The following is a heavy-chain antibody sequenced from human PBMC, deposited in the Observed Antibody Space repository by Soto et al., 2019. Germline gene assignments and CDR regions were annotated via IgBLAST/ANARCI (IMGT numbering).Heavy chain of an antibody. CDR3: AKDASYGSGSNNYFDY. V-gene: IGHV3-9*01. D-gene: IGHD3-10*01. CDR1: GFTFDDYA. Sequence: GGSLRLSCAASGFTFDDYAMHWVRQAPGKGLEWVSGISWNSGSIGYADSVKGRFTISRDNAKNSLYLQMNSLRAEDTALYYCAKDASYGSGSNNYFDYWGQGTLVTVSS. CDR2: ISWNSGSI. J-gene: IGHJ4*02.